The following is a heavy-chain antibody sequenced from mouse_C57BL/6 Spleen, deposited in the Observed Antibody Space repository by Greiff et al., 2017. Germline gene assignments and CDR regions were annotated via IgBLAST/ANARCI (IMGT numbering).Heavy chain of an antibody. J-gene: IGHJ4*01. Sequence: QVQLKESGAELVKPGASVRMSCKASGYTFTSYWITWVKQRPGQGLEWIGDIYPGCGSTNYNEKFKSKATLTVDTSSSTAYMQLSSLTSEDSAVYYCATITTVVALYAMDYWGQGTSVTVSS. CDR3: ATITTVVALYAMDY. D-gene: IGHD1-1*01. CDR1: GYTFTSYW. CDR2: IYPGCGST. V-gene: IGHV1-55*01.